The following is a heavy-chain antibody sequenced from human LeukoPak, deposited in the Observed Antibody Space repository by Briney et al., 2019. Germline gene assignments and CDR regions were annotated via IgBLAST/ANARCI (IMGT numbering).Heavy chain of an antibody. CDR2: IIPIFGTA. V-gene: IGHV1-69*13. D-gene: IGHD5-18*01. CDR1: GGTFSSYA. Sequence: SVKVSCKASGGTFSSYAISWVRQAPGQGLEWMGGIIPIFGTANYAQKFQGRVTITADESTSTAYMELSSLRSEDTAVYYCARWSGGYSYGSHYYYYMDVWGKGTTVTISS. J-gene: IGHJ6*03. CDR3: ARWSGGYSYGSHYYYYMDV.